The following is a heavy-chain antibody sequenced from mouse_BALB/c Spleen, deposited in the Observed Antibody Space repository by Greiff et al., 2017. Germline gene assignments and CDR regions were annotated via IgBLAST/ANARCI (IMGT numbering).Heavy chain of an antibody. D-gene: IGHD2-3*01. CDR2: IWGDGST. CDR3: ARVGGYYLFDY. CDR1: GFSLTGYG. Sequence: QVQLQQSGPGLVAPSQSLSITCTVSGFSLTGYGVNWVRQPPGKGLEWLGMIWGDGSTDYNSALKSRLSISKDNSKSQVFLKMNSLQTDDTARYYCARVGGYYLFDYWGQGTTLTVSS. J-gene: IGHJ2*01. V-gene: IGHV2-6-7*01.